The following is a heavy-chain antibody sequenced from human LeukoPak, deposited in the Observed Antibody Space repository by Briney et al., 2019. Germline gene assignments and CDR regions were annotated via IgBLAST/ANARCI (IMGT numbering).Heavy chain of an antibody. D-gene: IGHD1-26*01. Sequence: GGSLRLSCAASGFTFSSYWMSWVRQAPGKGLEWVANIKRDGSEKYYVDSVKGRFTISRDNAKNSLYLQMDSLRAEDTAVYYCARLSLGSKGYYMDVWGKGTTVTVSS. V-gene: IGHV3-7*01. CDR2: IKRDGSEK. CDR3: ARLSLGSKGYYMDV. J-gene: IGHJ6*03. CDR1: GFTFSSYW.